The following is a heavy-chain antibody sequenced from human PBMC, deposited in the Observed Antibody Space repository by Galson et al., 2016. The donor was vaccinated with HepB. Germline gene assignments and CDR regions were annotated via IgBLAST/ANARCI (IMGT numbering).Heavy chain of an antibody. CDR2: IHPSDSYT. CDR1: GYSFTSYW. Sequence: QSGAEVKKPGESLKISCKDSGYSFTSYWFIWVRQMPGKGLEWMGRIHPSDSYTNYSPSLQGHVTFSVGKSTSTVYLQWSSLKTSDTAMYYCATLSWFGELYYFDYWGQGTLVTVSS. V-gene: IGHV5-10-1*01. CDR3: ATLSWFGELYYFDY. D-gene: IGHD3-10*01. J-gene: IGHJ4*02.